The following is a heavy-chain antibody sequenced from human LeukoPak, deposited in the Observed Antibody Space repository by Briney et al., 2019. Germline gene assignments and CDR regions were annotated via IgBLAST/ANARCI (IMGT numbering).Heavy chain of an antibody. CDR1: GFTFSSYA. Sequence: GGSLRLSCAASGFTFSSYAMSWVRQAPGKGLEWVGLIRDKPDGGATDYAAPVKGRFTISRDDSKSMLYLQMNSLKTEDTAVYYCTTDNAPGMDVWGQGTTVTVSS. D-gene: IGHD2-2*01. V-gene: IGHV3-15*01. CDR3: TTDNAPGMDV. J-gene: IGHJ6*02. CDR2: IRDKPDGGAT.